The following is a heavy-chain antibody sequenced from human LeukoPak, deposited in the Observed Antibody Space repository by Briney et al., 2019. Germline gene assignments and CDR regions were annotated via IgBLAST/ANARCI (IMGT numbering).Heavy chain of an antibody. CDR1: GFTFSSYE. J-gene: IGHJ4*02. Sequence: GGSLRLSCAASGFTFSSYEMNWVRQAPGKGLEWVSSISSSSSYIYYADSVKGRFTISRDNAKNSLYLQMNSLRAEDTAVYYCARDLAAAIPFDYWGQGTLVTVSS. CDR2: ISSSSSYI. CDR3: ARDLAAAIPFDY. V-gene: IGHV3-21*01. D-gene: IGHD2-2*02.